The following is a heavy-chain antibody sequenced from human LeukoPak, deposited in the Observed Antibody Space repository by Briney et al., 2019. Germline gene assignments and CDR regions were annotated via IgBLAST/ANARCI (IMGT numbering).Heavy chain of an antibody. J-gene: IGHJ4*02. V-gene: IGHV4-59*01. Sequence: SETLSLTCTVSGGSISSYYRSWIWQPPGKGLEWIGYIYYSGSTNYNPSLKSRVTISVDTSKNQFSLKLSSVTAADTAVYYCARVRRLGYGDYADFDYWGQGTLVTVSS. D-gene: IGHD4-17*01. CDR1: GGSISSYY. CDR3: ARVRRLGYGDYADFDY. CDR2: IYYSGST.